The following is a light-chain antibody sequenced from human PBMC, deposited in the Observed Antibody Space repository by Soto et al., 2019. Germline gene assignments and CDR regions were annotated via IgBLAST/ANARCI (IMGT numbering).Light chain of an antibody. J-gene: IGLJ2*01. CDR1: SSDGGGYNH. CDR2: EVS. CDR3: SSYAGNNNVI. V-gene: IGLV2-8*01. Sequence: QSALTQPPSASGSPGQSVTISCTGTSSDGGGYNHVSWYQQHPGKAPKLMFYEVSMRPSWVPNRFSGSKSGNRASLTVSGLQAEDEADYYCSSYAGNNNVIFGGGTKLTVL.